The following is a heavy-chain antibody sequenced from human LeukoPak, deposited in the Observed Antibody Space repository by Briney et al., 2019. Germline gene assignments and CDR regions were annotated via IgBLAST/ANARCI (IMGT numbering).Heavy chain of an antibody. J-gene: IGHJ5*02. CDR1: GFTFSSYA. Sequence: GGSLRLSCAASGFTFSSYAMSWVRQAPGKGLEWVSAISGSGGSTYYADSVKGRFTISRDNSKNALYLQMDSLRAEDTAVYYYAKEVLLWFGELFRWFDPWGQGTLVTVSS. CDR3: AKEVLLWFGELFRWFDP. CDR2: ISGSGGST. D-gene: IGHD3-10*01. V-gene: IGHV3-23*01.